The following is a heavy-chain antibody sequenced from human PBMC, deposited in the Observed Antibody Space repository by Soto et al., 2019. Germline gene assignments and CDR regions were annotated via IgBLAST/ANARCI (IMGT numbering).Heavy chain of an antibody. CDR1: GFTFSSYA. CDR3: TLLQQRKLDCMDV. J-gene: IGHJ6*02. CDR2: ISYDGSNK. D-gene: IGHD6-13*01. Sequence: QVQLVESGGGVVQPGRSLRLSCAASGFTFSSYAMHWVRQAPGKGLEWVAVISYDGSNKYYADSVKGRFTISSDNSKNTLYLQMNSLRAEDTAVYYCTLLQQRKLDCMDVWGQGTTVTVSS. V-gene: IGHV3-30-3*01.